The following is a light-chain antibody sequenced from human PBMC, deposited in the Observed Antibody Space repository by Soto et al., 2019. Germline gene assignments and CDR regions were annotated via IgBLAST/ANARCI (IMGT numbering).Light chain of an antibody. V-gene: IGKV1-9*01. CDR1: QGISSY. CDR2: AAS. Sequence: DIQMTQSPSTLSVSVGDRVTITCRASQGISSYLAWYQQKPGKAPKLLIYAASTLQSGVPSRFSGSGSGTEFTLTISSLQPEDFATYYCQQLNSYPLTFGGGTKVDIK. CDR3: QQLNSYPLT. J-gene: IGKJ4*01.